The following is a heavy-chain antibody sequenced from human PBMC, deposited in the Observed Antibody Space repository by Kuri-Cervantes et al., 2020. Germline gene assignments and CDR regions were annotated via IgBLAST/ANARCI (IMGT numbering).Heavy chain of an antibody. Sequence: ASVKVSCKASGYTFTGYYMHWVRQAPGQGLEWMGWINPNSGGTNYAQKFQGRVTMTRDTSISTAYMELSRLRSDDTAMYYCARDSSGFSYYDSSGYYDYWGQGTLVTVSS. CDR1: GYTFTGYY. J-gene: IGHJ4*02. D-gene: IGHD3-22*01. CDR2: INPNSGGT. V-gene: IGHV1-2*02. CDR3: ARDSSGFSYYDSSGYYDY.